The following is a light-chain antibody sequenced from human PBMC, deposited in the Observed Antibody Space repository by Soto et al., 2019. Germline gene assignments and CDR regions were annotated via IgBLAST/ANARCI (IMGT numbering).Light chain of an antibody. J-gene: IGLJ3*02. V-gene: IGLV1-47*01. CDR2: RDD. CDR1: SSNIGSHY. CDR3: AAWDGSLSGGV. Sequence: QSVLTQPPSASGTPGQRVTISCSGSSSNIGSHYVYWYQQLPGTAPKPLIYRDDQRPSGVPARFSGSKSGTSASLASSGLRSEDESDYYCAAWDGSLSGGVFGGGTKLTVL.